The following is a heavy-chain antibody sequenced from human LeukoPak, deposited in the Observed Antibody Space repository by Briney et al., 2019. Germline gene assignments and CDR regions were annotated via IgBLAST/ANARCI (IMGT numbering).Heavy chain of an antibody. CDR2: IIPIFGTA. Sequence: ASVKVSCKASGGTFSSYAISWVRQAPGQGLEWMGGIIPIFGTANYAQKFQGRVTITADESTSTAYMELSSLRSEDTAVYYCATTNYYDSSGYLPAGYWGQGTLVTVSS. J-gene: IGHJ4*02. CDR3: ATTNYYDSSGYLPAGY. D-gene: IGHD3-22*01. CDR1: GGTFSSYA. V-gene: IGHV1-69*13.